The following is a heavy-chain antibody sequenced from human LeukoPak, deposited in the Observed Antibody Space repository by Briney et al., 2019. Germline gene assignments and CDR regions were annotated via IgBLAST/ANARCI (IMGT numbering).Heavy chain of an antibody. CDR3: MCWGTDNH. D-gene: IGHD7-27*01. J-gene: IGHJ4*02. V-gene: IGHV3-7*01. Sequence: GGSLRLSCTFSGLTFRSYWMNWVRQAPGKGLEWVANINPGGNEIRSVDSVKGRSIISRDNAKNSLDLQMSSLRVEDTAVYYCMCWGTDNHWGQGVLVTVSS. CDR2: INPGGNEI. CDR1: GLTFRSYW.